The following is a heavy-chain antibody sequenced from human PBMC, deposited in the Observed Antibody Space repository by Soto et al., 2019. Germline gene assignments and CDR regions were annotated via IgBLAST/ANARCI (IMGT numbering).Heavy chain of an antibody. D-gene: IGHD6-13*01. CDR1: GGSISSCY. Sequence: SETLSLTFTVSGGSISSCYWSWIRQPPGEGPEGIGDIYVSGSTNYNPSLKSRVSISVDKSKNQFSLKLSSVTPADTAVYYCARESAAVSRYYNGMHXWGQGTTVPLS. CDR3: ARESAAVSRYYNGMHX. CDR2: IYVSGST. V-gene: IGHV4-59*01. J-gene: IGHJ6*02.